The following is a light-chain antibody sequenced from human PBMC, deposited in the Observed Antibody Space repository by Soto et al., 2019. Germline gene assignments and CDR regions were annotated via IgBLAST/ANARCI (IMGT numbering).Light chain of an antibody. J-gene: IGKJ5*01. Sequence: IQFTHAPSSLYASVGDRVTLTCRASQGISSFLAWYQQKPGKAPKLLIYAASTLQSGVPSRFSGSGSGTDFTLTISSLQPEDFATYFCQQLNSYPITFGQGTRLEI. CDR1: QGISSF. CDR2: AAS. CDR3: QQLNSYPIT. V-gene: IGKV1-9*01.